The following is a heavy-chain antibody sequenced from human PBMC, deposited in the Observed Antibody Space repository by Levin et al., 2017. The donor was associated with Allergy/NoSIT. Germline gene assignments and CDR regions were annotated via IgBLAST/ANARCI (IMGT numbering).Heavy chain of an antibody. CDR1: GYTFKNYG. D-gene: IGHD2-2*01. CDR3: ARFVVTPVSYFYMDV. Sequence: ASVKVSCKASGYTFKNYGISWVRQAPGQGLEWMGWISSHNGNTNYAQSFQGRVTMTTDTSTSTADMELRSLISDDTAVYYCARFVVTPVSYFYMDVWGKGTTVTVSS. V-gene: IGHV1-18*01. J-gene: IGHJ6*03. CDR2: ISSHNGNT.